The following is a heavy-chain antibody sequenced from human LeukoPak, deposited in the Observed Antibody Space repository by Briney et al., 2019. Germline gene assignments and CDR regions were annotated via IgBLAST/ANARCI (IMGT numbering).Heavy chain of an antibody. J-gene: IGHJ6*03. CDR3: ARDVPPAANYYYYYMDV. CDR1: GYTFTSYG. D-gene: IGHD2-2*01. V-gene: IGHV1-18*01. Sequence: ASVKVSCKASGYTFTSYGISWVRQAPGQGLEWMGWISAYNGNTNYAQKLQGRVTMTTDTSTSTAYMELRSLRSDDTAVYYCARDVPPAANYYYYYMDVWGKGTTVTVSS. CDR2: ISAYNGNT.